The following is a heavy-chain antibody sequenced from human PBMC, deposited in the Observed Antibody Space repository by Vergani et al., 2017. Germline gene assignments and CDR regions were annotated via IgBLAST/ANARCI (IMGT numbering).Heavy chain of an antibody. Sequence: QVQLQESGPGLVKPSETLSLTCTVSGGSISSYYWSWIRQPPGKGLEWIGYIYYSGSTKDTPSLKSGVTISVDTSKNQFSLELSSVTAADTAVSYCARDNWFDPWGQGTLVTVSS. V-gene: IGHV4-59*01. J-gene: IGHJ5*02. CDR1: GGSISSYY. CDR2: IYYSGST. CDR3: ARDNWFDP.